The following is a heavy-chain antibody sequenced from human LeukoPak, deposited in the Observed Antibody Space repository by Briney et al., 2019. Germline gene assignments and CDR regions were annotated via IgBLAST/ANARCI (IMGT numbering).Heavy chain of an antibody. J-gene: IGHJ4*02. D-gene: IGHD3-22*01. Sequence: SQTLSLTCAVSGGSISSGGYSWSWIRQPPGKGLEWIGYIYHSGSTYYNPSLKSRVTISVDRSKNQFSLELSSVTAADTAVYYCASSSGSFDYWGQGTLVTDSS. CDR3: ASSSGSFDY. CDR2: IYHSGST. V-gene: IGHV4-30-2*01. CDR1: GGSISSGGYS.